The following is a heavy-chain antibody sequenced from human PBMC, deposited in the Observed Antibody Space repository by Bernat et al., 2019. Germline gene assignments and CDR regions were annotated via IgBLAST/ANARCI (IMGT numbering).Heavy chain of an antibody. CDR1: GGSISNSNYY. V-gene: IGHV4-39*01. Sequence: QLQLQESGPGLVKPSETLSLTCTVSGGSISNSNYYWGWIRQPPGKGLEWIGSISYGGTTYYNPSLKSRVNISVDTSKKQFSLKLSSVTATDTAVYYCASGGYVDYYNGMDVWGQGTTVTVSS. D-gene: IGHD3-16*01. CDR3: ASGGYVDYYNGMDV. CDR2: ISYGGTT. J-gene: IGHJ6*02.